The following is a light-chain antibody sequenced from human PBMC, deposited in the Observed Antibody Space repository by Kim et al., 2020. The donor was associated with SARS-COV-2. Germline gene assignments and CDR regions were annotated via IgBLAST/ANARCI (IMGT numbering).Light chain of an antibody. CDR1: SSNIGSNA. V-gene: IGLV1-44*01. Sequence: QLVLTQPPSASGTPGQRVTISCSGSSSNIGSNAVNWYQHLPGTAPKLLIYTNYQRPSGVPDRFSGPKSGTSASLAISGLQSEDEADYYCAAWDDSLHEYVFGTGTKVTVL. CDR2: TNY. J-gene: IGLJ1*01. CDR3: AAWDDSLHEYV.